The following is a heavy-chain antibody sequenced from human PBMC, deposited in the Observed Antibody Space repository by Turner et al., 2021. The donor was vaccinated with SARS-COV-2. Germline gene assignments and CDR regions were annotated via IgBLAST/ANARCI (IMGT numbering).Heavy chain of an antibody. CDR1: GGSITSYY. CDR2: VYYDGSS. V-gene: IGHV4-59*01. D-gene: IGHD2-21*02. J-gene: IGHJ4*02. Sequence: QVRLQESGPGLVKPSETLSLTCSVAGGSITSYYWSWIRQAPGKGLEWIGYVYYDGSSNYNPSLKSRVTISVDTSKNQFSLKLTSVTAADTAVYYCASGSGSYSAWYFDYWGQGTLVTVSS. CDR3: ASGSGSYSAWYFDY.